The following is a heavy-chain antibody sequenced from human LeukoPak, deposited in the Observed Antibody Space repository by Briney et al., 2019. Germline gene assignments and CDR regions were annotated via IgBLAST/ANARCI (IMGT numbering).Heavy chain of an antibody. CDR2: INPNSGGT. CDR3: ARGLQENLAWLTAFSAFDI. CDR1: GYTFTGYY. D-gene: IGHD6-19*01. Sequence: APVKVSCKASGYTFTGYYMHWVRQAPGQGLEWMGWINPNSGGTNYAQKVQGRVTMTTDTSTSTAYMELRSLRSDDTAVYYCARGLQENLAWLTAFSAFDIWGQGTMVTVSS. J-gene: IGHJ3*02. V-gene: IGHV1-2*02.